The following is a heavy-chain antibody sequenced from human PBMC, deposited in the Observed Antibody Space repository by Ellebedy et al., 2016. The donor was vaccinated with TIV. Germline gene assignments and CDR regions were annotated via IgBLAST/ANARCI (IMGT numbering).Heavy chain of an antibody. D-gene: IGHD3/OR15-3a*01. J-gene: IGHJ2*01. CDR3: ARNLVIFTFEKWYFDL. CDR1: GGSISSSTYY. V-gene: IGHV4-39*01. Sequence: SETLSLTCTVSGGSISSSTYYWGWIRQPPGKGLEWIGIIYNSGSTYYNPSLKSRVTIYVDTSKNQFSLKLSSLTAADTAVYYCARNLVIFTFEKWYFDLWGRGTPVTVSS. CDR2: IYNSGST.